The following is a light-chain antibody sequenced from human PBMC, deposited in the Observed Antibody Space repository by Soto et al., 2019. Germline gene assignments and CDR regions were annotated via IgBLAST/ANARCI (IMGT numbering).Light chain of an antibody. Sequence: SYELTQPPSVSVSPGQTARITCSGDPLARLHAYWYQQRPGQAPLLVIYKDTERPSGIPGRFSGSSSGTTVTLTISGVQAEDEADYYCQSVDTIGTNDVVFGAGTKVTVL. V-gene: IGLV3-25*03. CDR3: QSVDTIGTNDVV. J-gene: IGLJ2*01. CDR1: PLARLH. CDR2: KDT.